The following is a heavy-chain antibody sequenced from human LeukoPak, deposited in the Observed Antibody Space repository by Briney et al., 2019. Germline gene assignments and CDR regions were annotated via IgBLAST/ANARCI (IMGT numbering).Heavy chain of an antibody. J-gene: IGHJ4*02. Sequence: PGGSLRLSCAASGFTFSSYWMSWVRQAPGKGLEWVANMNEDGSEKYYVDSVKGRFTISRDNAKNSLYLQMNTLRAEDTAVYYCARDREAGDYWGQGTLVTVSS. CDR1: GFTFSSYW. CDR2: MNEDGSEK. CDR3: ARDREAGDY. V-gene: IGHV3-7*01. D-gene: IGHD1-26*01.